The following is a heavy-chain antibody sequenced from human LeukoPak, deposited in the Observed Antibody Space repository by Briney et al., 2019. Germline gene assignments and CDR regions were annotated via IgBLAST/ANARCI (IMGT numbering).Heavy chain of an antibody. CDR3: ARRLDYFGTRNGIHLTGLDP. D-gene: IGHD3-10*01. CDR2: IYPGDSDT. Sequence: GESLKISCEGSGYNFDSYWIAWVRQTSVKGLEWMGIIYPGDSDTRYSPSFEGQVTMSADRSINTVYVQWSSLKASDTAIYYCARRLDYFGTRNGIHLTGLDPWGQGTLVTVSS. V-gene: IGHV5-51*01. J-gene: IGHJ5*02. CDR1: GYNFDSYW.